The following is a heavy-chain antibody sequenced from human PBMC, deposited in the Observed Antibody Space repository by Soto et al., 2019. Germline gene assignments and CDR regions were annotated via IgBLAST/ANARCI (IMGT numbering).Heavy chain of an antibody. CDR2: IIPIFGRA. CDR3: AQALGLAVAGPGRFDL. J-gene: IGHJ2*01. Sequence: QVQLVQSGAEVKKPGSSVKVSCKASGGTFSSYAISWVRQAPGQGLEWMGGIIPIFGRANYAQNFQGRVRITASASTSTAYMELRSLRSEDTAVYYCAQALGLAVAGPGRFDLWGRGTLVTVSS. D-gene: IGHD6-19*01. V-gene: IGHV1-69*12. CDR1: GGTFSSYA.